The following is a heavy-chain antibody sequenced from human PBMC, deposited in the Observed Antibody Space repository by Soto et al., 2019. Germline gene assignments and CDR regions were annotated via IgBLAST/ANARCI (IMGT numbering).Heavy chain of an antibody. V-gene: IGHV3-33*01. Sequence: GGSLRLSCAASGFTFSSYGMHWVRQAPGKGLEWVAVIWYDGSNKYYADSVKGRFTISRDNSKNTLYLQMNSLRAEDTAVYYCARDLNTPPINPTVTTVDHWGQGTLVTVSS. CDR2: IWYDGSNK. CDR1: GFTFSSYG. D-gene: IGHD4-17*01. CDR3: ARDLNTPPINPTVTTVDH. J-gene: IGHJ4*02.